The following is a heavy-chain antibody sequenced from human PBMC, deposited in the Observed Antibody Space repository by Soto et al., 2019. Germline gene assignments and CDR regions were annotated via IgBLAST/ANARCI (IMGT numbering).Heavy chain of an antibody. J-gene: IGHJ4*02. Sequence: SGPTLVNPTQTLTLTFTFSGFSLITKEVGVGWIRQPPGKALEWLALIYWDDDKRYSPSLESRLTITKDTSNHQVVLTMTNMDPVYTATYYCAHRDLEYASSSPFDYWGQGTLVTVSS. V-gene: IGHV2-5*02. CDR1: GFSLITKEVG. CDR3: AHRDLEYASSSPFDY. D-gene: IGHD6-6*01. CDR2: IYWDDDK.